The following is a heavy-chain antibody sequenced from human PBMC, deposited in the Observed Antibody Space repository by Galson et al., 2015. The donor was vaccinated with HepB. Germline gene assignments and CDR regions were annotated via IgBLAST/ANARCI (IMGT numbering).Heavy chain of an antibody. CDR3: ARDNDFWPGY. CDR2: IWYDGSNK. V-gene: IGHV3-33*01. J-gene: IGHJ4*02. D-gene: IGHD3-3*01. CDR1: GFTFSSYG. Sequence: SLRLSCAASGFTFSSYGMHWVRQAPGKGLEWVAAIWYDGSNKYYADSVKGRFTISRDNSKNTLYLQMNSLRAEDTAVYYCARDNDFWPGYWGQGTLVTVSS.